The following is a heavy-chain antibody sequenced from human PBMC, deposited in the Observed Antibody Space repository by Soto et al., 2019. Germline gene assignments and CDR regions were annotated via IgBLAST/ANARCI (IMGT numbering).Heavy chain of an antibody. CDR3: ARVRAELGDCSGASCLPYQYGMDV. J-gene: IGHJ6*02. CDR2: ISAYIGNT. V-gene: IGHV1-18*01. Sequence: GASVKVCCKASGYTFTSYGISWVRQAPGQGLEWMGWISAYIGNTNYAQKLQGRVTMTTDPSTSTAYMELGSLRSDDTAVYYCARVRAELGDCSGASCLPYQYGMDVWGQGTTVTVSS. D-gene: IGHD2-15*01. CDR1: GYTFTSYG.